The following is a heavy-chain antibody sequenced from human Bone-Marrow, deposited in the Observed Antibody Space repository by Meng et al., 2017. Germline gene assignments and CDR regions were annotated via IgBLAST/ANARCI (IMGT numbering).Heavy chain of an antibody. Sequence: QWSGPGLVKPSGTLSLTCSVSGGSISSSNLWSCVRQPPGKGLEWIGEIYHSGSTNYNPSLKSRVTISVDKSNNQFSLKLSSVTAADTAVYYCARARGIAVAEPWDYWGQGTLVTVSS. CDR1: GGSISSSNL. CDR2: IYHSGST. V-gene: IGHV4-4*02. CDR3: ARARGIAVAEPWDY. D-gene: IGHD6-19*01. J-gene: IGHJ4*02.